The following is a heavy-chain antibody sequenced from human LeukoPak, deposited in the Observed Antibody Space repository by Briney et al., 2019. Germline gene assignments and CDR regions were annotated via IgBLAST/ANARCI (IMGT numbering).Heavy chain of an antibody. Sequence: GGSLRLSCAASGFTFSSYGMHWVRQAPGKGLEWVAFIRYDGSNKYYADSVKGRFTISRDNSKNTLYLQMNSLRAEDTAVYYCAKGTRGYSYGEGFDYWGHGTLVTVSS. CDR3: AKGTRGYSYGEGFDY. J-gene: IGHJ4*01. CDR1: GFTFSSYG. D-gene: IGHD5-18*01. CDR2: IRYDGSNK. V-gene: IGHV3-30*02.